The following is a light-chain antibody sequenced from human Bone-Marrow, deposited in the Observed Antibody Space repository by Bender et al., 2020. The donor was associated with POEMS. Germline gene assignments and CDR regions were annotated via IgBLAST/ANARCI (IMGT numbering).Light chain of an antibody. V-gene: IGLV1-40*01. CDR2: GDN. CDR1: DSNIGAGYD. J-gene: IGLJ3*02. CDR3: QSFDTSLSGWV. Sequence: QSVLTQPPSVSGAPGQWVTIPCTGSDSNIGAGYDVHWYQQLPGTAPKLLIYGDNKRPSGVPDRFSGSKSGTSVSRAITGLQAEDEADYYCQSFDTSLSGWVFGAGTKLTV.